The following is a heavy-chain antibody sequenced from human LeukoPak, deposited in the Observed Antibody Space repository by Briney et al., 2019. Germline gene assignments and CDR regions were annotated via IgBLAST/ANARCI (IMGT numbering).Heavy chain of an antibody. J-gene: IGHJ4*02. D-gene: IGHD2-2*01. CDR3: ARHEDLSSPFDY. V-gene: IGHV5-51*01. CDR1: GYIFTTYW. Sequence: GESLQISCQVSGYIFTTYWIAWVRQMPGKGLEWLGIIYPGDSDVRHNPSSPSQVTISADKSINTAYLQWNSLEASDTAIYFCARHEDLSSPFDYWGQGTLVTVSS. CDR2: IYPGDSDV.